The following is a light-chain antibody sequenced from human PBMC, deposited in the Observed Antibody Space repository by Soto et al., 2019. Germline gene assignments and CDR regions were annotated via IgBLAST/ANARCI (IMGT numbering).Light chain of an antibody. V-gene: IGKV2-29*01. CDR3: QQYGSSPTWT. Sequence: DIVMTQTPLSLSVTPGQPASISCKSSQNLLHSDGKTYLYWYQQKPGQAPGLVIYDASSRATGIPDRFSGSGSGTDFTLTISRLEPEDFAVYYCQQYGSSPTWTFGQGTKVDIK. CDR1: QNLLHSDGKTY. CDR2: DAS. J-gene: IGKJ1*01.